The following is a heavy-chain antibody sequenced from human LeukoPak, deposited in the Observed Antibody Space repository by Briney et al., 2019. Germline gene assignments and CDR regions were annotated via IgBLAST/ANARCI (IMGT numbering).Heavy chain of an antibody. Sequence: ASVKVSCKASGYTFTCYAMNGVRQAPGQGLEWMGWINTNTGNPTYAQGFTGRFVFSLDTSVSTAYLQISSLKAEDTAVYYCARDLVLMATIPYFDYWGQGTLVTVSS. D-gene: IGHD5-24*01. CDR1: GYTFTCYA. V-gene: IGHV7-4-1*02. CDR2: INTNTGNP. J-gene: IGHJ4*02. CDR3: ARDLVLMATIPYFDY.